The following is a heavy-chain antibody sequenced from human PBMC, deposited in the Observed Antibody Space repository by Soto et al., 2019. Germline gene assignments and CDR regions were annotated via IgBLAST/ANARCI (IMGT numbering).Heavy chain of an antibody. CDR2: ISYDGSNK. CDR3: AKDLRLGSSWLLYYYGMDV. D-gene: IGHD6-13*01. CDR1: GFTFSSYG. V-gene: IGHV3-30*18. J-gene: IGHJ6*02. Sequence: GGSLRLSCAASGFTFSSYGMHWVRQAPGKGLEWVAVISYDGSNKYYADSVKGRFTISRDNSKNTLYLQMNSLRAEDTAVYYCAKDLRLGSSWLLYYYGMDVWGQGTTVTVSS.